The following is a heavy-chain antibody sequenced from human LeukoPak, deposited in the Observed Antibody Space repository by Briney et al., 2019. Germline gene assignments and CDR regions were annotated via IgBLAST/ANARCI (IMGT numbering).Heavy chain of an antibody. J-gene: IGHJ4*02. V-gene: IGHV4-59*01. CDR3: ARERPASNYFDY. D-gene: IGHD1-1*01. CDR1: GGSIGSYY. CDR2: IHYSGST. Sequence: PSETLSLTCTVSGGSIGSYYWGWLRQPPGKGLEYIAYIHYSGSTNYNPSLRSRVTISVDTSKNQFSLKLNYVTAADTAIYYCARERPASNYFDYWGQGILVTVSS.